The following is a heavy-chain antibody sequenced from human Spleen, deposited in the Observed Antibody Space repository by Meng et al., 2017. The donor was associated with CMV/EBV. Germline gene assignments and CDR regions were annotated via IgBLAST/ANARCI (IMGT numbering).Heavy chain of an antibody. CDR1: GGSISSSSYY. V-gene: IGHV4-61*01. CDR2: IYYGGNT. J-gene: IGHJ4*02. D-gene: IGHD4-11*01. CDR3: ARASVTPRSYFVY. Sequence: SETLSLTCSVSGGSISSSSYYWSWIRQPPGKGLEWIGYIYYGGNTNYNPSLQSRVTISVGTSKNQFSLKLRSVIAADTAIYYCARASVTPRSYFVYWGQGKLVTVSS.